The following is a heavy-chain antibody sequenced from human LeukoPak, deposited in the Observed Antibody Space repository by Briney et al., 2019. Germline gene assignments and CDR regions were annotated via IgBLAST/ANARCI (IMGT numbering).Heavy chain of an antibody. D-gene: IGHD3-22*01. Sequence: GGSLRLSCAASGFTFSNAWMSWVRQAPGKGLEWVGRIKSKTDGGTTDYAVPVKGRFTISRDDSKNTLYLQMNSLKTEDTAVYYCTTDLYYDSSGYYYGGFNAFDIWGQGIMVTVSS. CDR3: TTDLYYDSSGYYYGGFNAFDI. CDR2: IKSKTDGGTT. J-gene: IGHJ3*02. V-gene: IGHV3-15*01. CDR1: GFTFSNAW.